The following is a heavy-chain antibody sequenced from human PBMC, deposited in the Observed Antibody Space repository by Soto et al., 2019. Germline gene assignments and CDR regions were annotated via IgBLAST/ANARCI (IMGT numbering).Heavy chain of an antibody. Sequence: EVQLVESGGGLVQPGGSVRLSCAASGFTFSSYWMHWVRQAPGKGLMWVSRIHNDGSTTRYADSVKGRFTISRDNAKDKLILQMSRLRGEEKGGYYCARDKRDSYLGQGTLVTVSS. CDR1: GFTFSSYW. CDR2: IHNDGSTT. V-gene: IGHV3-74*01. CDR3: ARDKRDSY. J-gene: IGHJ4*01.